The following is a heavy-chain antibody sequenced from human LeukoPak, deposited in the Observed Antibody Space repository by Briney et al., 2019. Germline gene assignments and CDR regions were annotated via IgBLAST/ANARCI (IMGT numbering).Heavy chain of an antibody. V-gene: IGHV3-30-3*01. CDR1: GFTFSSHA. D-gene: IGHD1-26*01. Sequence: GGSLRLSCAASGFTFSSHAMHWVRQAPGKGLEWVAVTSYDGSNKNYVDSVKGRFTVSRDNSKNTLDLQMNSLRAEDSAVYYCARDMSGRYQIDYWGQGTLAAVSS. CDR3: ARDMSGRYQIDY. J-gene: IGHJ4*02. CDR2: TSYDGSNK.